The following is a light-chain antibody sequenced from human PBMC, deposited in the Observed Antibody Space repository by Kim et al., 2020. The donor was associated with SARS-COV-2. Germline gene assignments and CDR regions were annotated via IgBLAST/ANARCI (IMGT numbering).Light chain of an antibody. V-gene: IGKV1-39*01. J-gene: IGKJ2*01. CDR3: QQSYITPYT. CDR1: QSITTY. CDR2: AAS. Sequence: SASVGDRVTITCRASQSITTYLNWYQQRPGKAPKLLIYAASSLQSGVPSRFSGSGSGTDFTLTIISLQPEDFATYYCQQSYITPYTFGQGTKLEI.